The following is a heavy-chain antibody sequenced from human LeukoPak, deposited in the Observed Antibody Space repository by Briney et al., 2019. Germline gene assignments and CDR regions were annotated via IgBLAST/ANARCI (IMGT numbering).Heavy chain of an antibody. CDR3: AGDFDY. V-gene: IGHV3-23*01. CDR1: GFTFNTYA. Sequence: PGGSLRLSCAASGFTFNTYAMNWVRQAPGKGLEWVPGISGSGGSTYYADSMKGRFTISRDNSKNTLYLQMNSLRAEDTAIYYCAGDFDYWGQGTLVTVSS. CDR2: ISGSGGST. J-gene: IGHJ4*02.